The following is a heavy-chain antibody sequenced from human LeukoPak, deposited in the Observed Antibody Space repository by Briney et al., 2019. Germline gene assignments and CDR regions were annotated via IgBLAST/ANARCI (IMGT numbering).Heavy chain of an antibody. D-gene: IGHD2-15*01. CDR2: ISGYTGNT. CDR3: ARTHCNGGSCRLPRFFDL. V-gene: IGHV1-18*01. CDR1: GYTFTSYG. Sequence: ASVKVSCKASGYTFTSYGITWVRQAPGQGLEWMGWISGYTGNTYYAQKLQGRVTMTIDTSTTTAYMELRSLRSDDTAVYYCARTHCNGGSCRLPRFFDLWGRGTLGTVSS. J-gene: IGHJ2*01.